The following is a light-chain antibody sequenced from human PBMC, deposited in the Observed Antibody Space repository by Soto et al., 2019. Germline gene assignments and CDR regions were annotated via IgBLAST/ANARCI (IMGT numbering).Light chain of an antibody. V-gene: IGKV1-8*01. CDR2: AAS. Sequence: IRMTQSPSSFSASTGDRVTITCRASQGISSYLAWYQQKPGKAPKLLIYAASTLQSGVPSRFSGSGSGTDFTLTISCLQSEDFATYYCQQYYSYPSTFGPGTKVDIK. CDR1: QGISSY. CDR3: QQYYSYPST. J-gene: IGKJ3*01.